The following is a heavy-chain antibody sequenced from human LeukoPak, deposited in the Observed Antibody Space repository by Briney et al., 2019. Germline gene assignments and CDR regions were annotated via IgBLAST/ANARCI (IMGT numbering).Heavy chain of an antibody. CDR1: GFTFSSYA. D-gene: IGHD6-13*01. CDR2: ISGSGGST. Sequence: PGGSLRLSCAASGFTFSSYAMSWVCQAPGKGLEWVSAISGSGGSTYYADSVKGRFTISRDNSKNTLYLQMNSLRAEDTAVYYCAKAHSSSWYYFDYWGQGTLVTVSS. J-gene: IGHJ4*02. CDR3: AKAHSSSWYYFDY. V-gene: IGHV3-23*01.